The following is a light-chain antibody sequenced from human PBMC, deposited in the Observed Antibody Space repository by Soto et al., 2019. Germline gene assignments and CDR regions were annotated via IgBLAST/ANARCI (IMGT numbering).Light chain of an antibody. CDR3: QQYNSYKWT. J-gene: IGKJ1*01. CDR1: QSISSW. V-gene: IGKV1-5*01. CDR2: DAS. Sequence: DIQMTQSPSTLSASVGDRVAITCRASQSISSWLAWYQQKPGKAPKLLIYDASSLESGVPSRFSGSGSGTELNLTVRTLQPDDFATYYCQQYNSYKWTCGQGTKVDIK.